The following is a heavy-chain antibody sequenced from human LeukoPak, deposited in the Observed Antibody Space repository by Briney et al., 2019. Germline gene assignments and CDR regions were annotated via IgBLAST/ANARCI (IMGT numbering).Heavy chain of an antibody. D-gene: IGHD4-17*01. CDR3: ARKTALSGDYDWFDP. CDR1: GGSISSYY. CDR2: IYYSGST. J-gene: IGHJ5*02. Sequence: SETLSLTCTVSGGSISSYYWSWIRQPPGKGLEWIGYIYYSGSTNYNPSLKSRVTISVDTSKNQFSLKLSSVTAADTAVYYCARKTALSGDYDWFDPWGQGTLVTVSS. V-gene: IGHV4-59*01.